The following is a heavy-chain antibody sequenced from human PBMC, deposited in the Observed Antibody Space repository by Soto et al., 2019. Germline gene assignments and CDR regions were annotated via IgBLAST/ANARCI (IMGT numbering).Heavy chain of an antibody. J-gene: IGHJ5*02. CDR1: GYTFTSYD. CDR3: ARGHRNWFDP. CDR2: MNPHSVNT. Sequence: QVQLVQSGAEVKKPGASVKVSCKASGYTFTSYDINWVRQATRQGLEWMGWMNPHSVNTGSAQKFQSRVTMTRHTSISTAYMELSSLRSEDTAVYYCARGHRNWFDPWGQGTLVTVSS. V-gene: IGHV1-8*01.